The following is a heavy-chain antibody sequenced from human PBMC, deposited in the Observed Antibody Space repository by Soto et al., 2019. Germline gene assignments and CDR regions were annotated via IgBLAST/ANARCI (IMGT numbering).Heavy chain of an antibody. J-gene: IGHJ4*02. V-gene: IGHV3-48*01. Sequence: PGGSLRLSCAASGFTFSSYSMNWVRQAPGKGLEWVSYISSSSSTIYYADSVKGRFTISRDNAKNSLYLQMNSLRAEDTAVYYCARDVSIFGVVIMYDYWGQGTLVNVSS. CDR2: ISSSSSTI. CDR3: ARDVSIFGVVIMYDY. D-gene: IGHD3-3*01. CDR1: GFTFSSYS.